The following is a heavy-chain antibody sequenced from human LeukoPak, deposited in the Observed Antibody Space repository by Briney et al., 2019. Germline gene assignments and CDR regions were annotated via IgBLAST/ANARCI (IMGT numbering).Heavy chain of an antibody. Sequence: GGSLRLSCAVSGFTVSSNYMIWVRQAPGKGLEWLSVIYSGGDTYYAASVKGRFTISRDNSRNTLYLQMNSLRADDTAVYYCASDYGKYDPQLRMDVWGKGTTVTVSS. V-gene: IGHV3-66*02. CDR1: GFTVSSNY. CDR2: IYSGGDT. D-gene: IGHD4-11*01. CDR3: ASDYGKYDPQLRMDV. J-gene: IGHJ6*03.